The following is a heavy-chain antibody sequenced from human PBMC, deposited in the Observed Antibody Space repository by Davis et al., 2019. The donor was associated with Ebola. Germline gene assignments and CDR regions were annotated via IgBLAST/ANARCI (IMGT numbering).Heavy chain of an antibody. Sequence: GESLKISCAASGFTFGSYGFHWVRQAPGNGLEWLTFIRPDGRDQYYAESLKGRFTNSRDNSRDTLYLQMNSLTAEDTAVYYCARETGLGYWGQGTLVTVSS. CDR3: ARETGLGY. CDR2: IRPDGRDQ. V-gene: IGHV3-30*02. CDR1: GFTFGSYG. J-gene: IGHJ4*02.